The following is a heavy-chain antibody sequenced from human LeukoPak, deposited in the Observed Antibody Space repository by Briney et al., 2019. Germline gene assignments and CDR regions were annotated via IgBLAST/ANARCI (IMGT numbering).Heavy chain of an antibody. V-gene: IGHV1-8*01. CDR3: ARGPQWRGDYYYMDV. CDR1: GYSFTNFD. Sequence: ASVKVSCKASGYSFTNFDINWVRQATGQGLEWMGWMKPNSGNKGSAQKFQGRVTMTMNTSITTAYMELSSLRSEDTAVYYCARGPQWRGDYYYMDVWGRGTTVTVSS. D-gene: IGHD6-19*01. CDR2: MKPNSGNK. J-gene: IGHJ6*03.